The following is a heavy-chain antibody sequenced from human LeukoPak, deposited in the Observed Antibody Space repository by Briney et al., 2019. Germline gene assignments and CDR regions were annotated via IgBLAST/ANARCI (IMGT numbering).Heavy chain of an antibody. D-gene: IGHD2-2*01. CDR1: GFTLSNYD. CDR2: ISTSSRYI. CDR3: ARADCSSSTCYLRRSWFDP. J-gene: IGHJ5*02. V-gene: IGHV3-21*01. Sequence: KSGGPLRLSCAASGFTLSNYDMNWVRQAPGKGLEWVSSISTSSRYIYYKDSVRGRFTISRDDAKNSLYLEMNSLRAEDTTVYYCARADCSSSTCYLRRSWFDPWGQGTLVTVSS.